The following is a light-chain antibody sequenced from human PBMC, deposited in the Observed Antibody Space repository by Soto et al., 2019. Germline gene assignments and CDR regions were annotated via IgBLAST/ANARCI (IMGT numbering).Light chain of an antibody. J-gene: IGLJ2*01. CDR2: EGS. CDR1: TSDVGTYHL. V-gene: IGLV2-23*01. CDR3: CSYAGSNILGMI. Sequence: QSALTQPASVSGSPGQSITISCTGTTSDVGTYHLVSWFQQHPGRAPKLIIYEGSKRPSGVSDRFSGSKSGNTASLTISGLQAEDEADYYGCSYAGSNILGMIFGGGTKLTVL.